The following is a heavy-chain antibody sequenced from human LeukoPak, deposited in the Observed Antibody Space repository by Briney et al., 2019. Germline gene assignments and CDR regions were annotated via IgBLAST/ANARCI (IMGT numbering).Heavy chain of an antibody. Sequence: GESLKISCKGSGYSFTSNWIGWVRQMPGKGLEWMGIIYPGDSDTRYSPSFQGQVTISADKSISTVYLQWSSLKASDTAIYYCARLPGSSGFDTDYWGQGTLVTVSS. CDR2: IYPGDSDT. J-gene: IGHJ4*02. D-gene: IGHD6-19*01. V-gene: IGHV5-51*01. CDR1: GYSFTSNW. CDR3: ARLPGSSGFDTDY.